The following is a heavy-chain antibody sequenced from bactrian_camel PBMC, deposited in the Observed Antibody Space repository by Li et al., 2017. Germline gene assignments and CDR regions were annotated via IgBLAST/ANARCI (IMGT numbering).Heavy chain of an antibody. J-gene: IGHJ4*01. V-gene: IGHV3S53*01. CDR3: AAAKGLPDLLRGGYLSARSYNY. CDR2: IAGDGIT. Sequence: HVQLVESGGGSVKSGGSLRLSCATSVYTDRRYCMGWFRQAPGKEREGVARIAGDGITTYADSVKGRFTISRDNAKNTEYLQVNSLKTEDTAIYYCAAAKGLPDLLRGGYLSARSYNYWGRGTQVTVS. CDR1: VYTDRRYC. D-gene: IGHD3*01.